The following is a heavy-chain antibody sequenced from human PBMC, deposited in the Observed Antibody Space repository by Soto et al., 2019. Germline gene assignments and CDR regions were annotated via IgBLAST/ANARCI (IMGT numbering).Heavy chain of an antibody. Sequence: QVQLVQSGAEVKKPGSSVRVSCKASGDTFSFNYINWVRQAPGLGLEWMGRINPILSMSNYAQRFQGRVTVTADKSTSTAYMELSSLRSEDTAMYYCASSYGSGYRAFDYWGQGALVTVSS. CDR1: GDTFSFNY. V-gene: IGHV1-69*02. CDR2: INPILSMS. CDR3: ASSYGSGYRAFDY. J-gene: IGHJ4*02. D-gene: IGHD3-10*01.